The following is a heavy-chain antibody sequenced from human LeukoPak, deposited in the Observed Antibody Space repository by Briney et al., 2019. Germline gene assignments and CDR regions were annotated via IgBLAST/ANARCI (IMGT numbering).Heavy chain of an antibody. Sequence: GGSLRLSCAASGFIFSSYWMTWVRQAPGKGLEWVASINQDGSEKYYVDSVKGRLTISRDNAKNSLYLQMNSLRAEDTAVYYCARLHLKEQQLVPYYYYGMDVWGQGTTVTVSS. CDR3: ARLHLKEQQLVPYYYYGMDV. CDR1: GFIFSSYW. D-gene: IGHD6-13*01. CDR2: INQDGSEK. V-gene: IGHV3-7*03. J-gene: IGHJ6*02.